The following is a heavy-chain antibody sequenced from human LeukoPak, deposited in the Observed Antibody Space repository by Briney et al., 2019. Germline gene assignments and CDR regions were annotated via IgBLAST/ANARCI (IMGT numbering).Heavy chain of an antibody. CDR2: IYSGGST. CDR1: GFTFSSNY. V-gene: IGHV3-66*01. J-gene: IGHJ5*02. CDR3: APEPLPGWFDP. Sequence: GGSLRLSCAASGFTFSSNYMSWVRQAPGKGLEWVSVIYSGGSTYYADSVKGRFTISRDNSKNTLYLQMNSLRAEDTAVYYCAPEPLPGWFDPWGQGTLVTVSS.